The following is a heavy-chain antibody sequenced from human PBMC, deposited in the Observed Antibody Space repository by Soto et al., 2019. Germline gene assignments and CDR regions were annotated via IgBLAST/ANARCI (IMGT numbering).Heavy chain of an antibody. Sequence: ASVKVSCKASGYTFTNYYIHWVRQAPGHGLEWMGIINPSGGSTNYAQKFQGRVTMTRDTSTSTVYMELSSLRSEDTAVYYCARDGGGTVVSPDGFDIWGQGTMVTVSS. CDR1: GYTFTNYY. J-gene: IGHJ3*02. CDR3: ARDGGGTVVSPDGFDI. V-gene: IGHV1-46*01. D-gene: IGHD2-15*01. CDR2: INPSGGST.